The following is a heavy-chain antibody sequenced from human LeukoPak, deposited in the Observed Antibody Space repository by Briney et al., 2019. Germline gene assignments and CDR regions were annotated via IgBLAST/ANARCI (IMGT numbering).Heavy chain of an antibody. D-gene: IGHD4-23*01. Sequence: ASVKVSCKASGYTFTSYYMHWVRQAPGQGLEWMGIINPSGGSTSYAQKFQGRVTITRDMSTSTDYMEQSSLRSEDTAVYYCARDNSVEDTAWWFDPWGQGTLVTVSS. CDR2: INPSGGST. CDR3: ARDNSVEDTAWWFDP. J-gene: IGHJ5*02. V-gene: IGHV1-46*01. CDR1: GYTFTSYY.